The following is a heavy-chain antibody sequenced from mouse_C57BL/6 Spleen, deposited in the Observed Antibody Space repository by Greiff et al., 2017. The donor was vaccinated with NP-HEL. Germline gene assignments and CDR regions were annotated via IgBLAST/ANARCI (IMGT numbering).Heavy chain of an antibody. Sequence: VKLVESGPGLVQPSQSLSITCTVSGFSLTSYGVHWVRQSPGKGLEWLGVIWRGGSTDYNAAFMSRLSITKDNSKSQVFFKMNGLQADDTAIYYCAKNSWDERSAWFAYWGQGTLVTVSA. J-gene: IGHJ3*01. CDR1: GFSLTSYG. V-gene: IGHV2-5*01. CDR3: AKNSWDERSAWFAY. D-gene: IGHD4-1*01. CDR2: IWRGGST.